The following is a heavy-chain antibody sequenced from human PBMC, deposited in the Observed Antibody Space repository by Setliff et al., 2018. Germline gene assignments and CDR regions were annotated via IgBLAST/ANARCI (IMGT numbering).Heavy chain of an antibody. V-gene: IGHV1-69*05. Sequence: ASVKVSCKASGGTFNRCANSWARQAPGQGLEWVGGIVRRLPSANYAQKFQGRVTITTDESTAYMELTSLRSEDSSIYYCALTIQSGDFRTQYFDPWGQGTLVTVSS. J-gene: IGHJ5*02. CDR3: ALTIQSGDFRTQYFDP. CDR2: IVRRLPSA. D-gene: IGHD1-26*01. CDR1: GGTFNRCA.